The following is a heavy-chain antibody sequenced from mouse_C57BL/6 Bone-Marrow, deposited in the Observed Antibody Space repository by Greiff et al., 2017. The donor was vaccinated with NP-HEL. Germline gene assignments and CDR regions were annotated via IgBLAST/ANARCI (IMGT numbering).Heavy chain of an antibody. D-gene: IGHD2-3*01. Sequence: EVKVEESGGGLVQPGGSMKLSCVASGFTFSNYWMNWVRQSPEKGLEWVAQIRLKSDNYATHYAESVKGRFTISRDDSKSSVYLQMNNLRAEDTGIYYCTHDGYYVWCAYWGQGTLVTVSA. CDR1: GFTFSNYW. J-gene: IGHJ3*01. CDR2: IRLKSDNYAT. V-gene: IGHV6-3*01. CDR3: THDGYYVWCAY.